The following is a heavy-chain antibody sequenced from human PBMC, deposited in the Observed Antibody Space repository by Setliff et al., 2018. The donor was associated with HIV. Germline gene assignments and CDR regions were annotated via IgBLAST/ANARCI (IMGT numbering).Heavy chain of an antibody. Sequence: PSETLSLTCTVSGGSMRSTTYYWGWVRQPPGKGLEWIGNVHFSGTTYYNPSLKSRVTISVDPSQNQFSLRLIPVTAADAAMYYCARPSLGIGGGSKFDSWGQGTLVTSPQ. CDR3: ARPSLGIGGGSKFDS. J-gene: IGHJ4*02. CDR1: GGSMRSTTYY. CDR2: VHFSGTT. D-gene: IGHD3-3*01. V-gene: IGHV4-39*01.